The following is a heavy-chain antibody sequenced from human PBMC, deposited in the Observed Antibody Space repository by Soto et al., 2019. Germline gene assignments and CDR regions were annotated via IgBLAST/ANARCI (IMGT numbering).Heavy chain of an antibody. Sequence: ASVKVSCKASGYTFTSYYMHWVLQAPGQGLEWMGIINPSGGSTSYAQKFQGRVTMTRDTSTSTVYMELSSLRSEDTAVYYCARGYYSGYDWFPSYYYGMDVWGQGTTVTVSS. V-gene: IGHV1-46*01. CDR2: INPSGGST. J-gene: IGHJ6*02. CDR3: ARGYYSGYDWFPSYYYGMDV. CDR1: GYTFTSYY. D-gene: IGHD5-12*01.